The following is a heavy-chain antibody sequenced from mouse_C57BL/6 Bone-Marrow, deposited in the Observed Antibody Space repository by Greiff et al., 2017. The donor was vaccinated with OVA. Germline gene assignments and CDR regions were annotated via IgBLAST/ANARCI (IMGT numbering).Heavy chain of an antibody. CDR1: GYTFTSYG. V-gene: IGHV1-81*01. Sequence: QVHVKQSGAELARPGASVKLSCKASGYTFTSYGISWVKQRTGQGLEWIGEIYPRSGNTYYNEKFKGKATLTADKSSSTAYMELRSLTSEDSAVYFCARRDYYGSSSWYFDVWGTGTTVTVSS. J-gene: IGHJ1*03. CDR3: ARRDYYGSSSWYFDV. CDR2: IYPRSGNT. D-gene: IGHD1-1*01.